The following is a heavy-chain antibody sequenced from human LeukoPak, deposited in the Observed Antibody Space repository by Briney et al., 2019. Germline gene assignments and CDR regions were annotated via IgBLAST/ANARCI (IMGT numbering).Heavy chain of an antibody. J-gene: IGHJ6*02. Sequence: SETLYLTCTVSGGSISNYYWSGIRQPPGKGLEWIEYIYYSGSTNYNPSLKSRVTISVDTSKNQFSLKLSAVTAADTAVYYCARGDGVGDYGDYLDLGGLGFYYYGMYVWGQGTTVTVSS. V-gene: IGHV4-59*01. CDR3: ARGDGVGDYGDYLDLGGLGFYYYGMYV. CDR2: IYYSGST. D-gene: IGHD4-17*01. CDR1: GGSISNYY.